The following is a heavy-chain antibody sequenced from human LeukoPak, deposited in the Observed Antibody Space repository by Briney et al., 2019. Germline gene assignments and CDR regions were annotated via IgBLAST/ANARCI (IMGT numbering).Heavy chain of an antibody. V-gene: IGHV3-7*01. CDR1: GFTFSSYW. D-gene: IGHD5-12*01. Sequence: PGGSLRLSCAASGFTFSSYWMSWVRQAPGKGLEWVANIKQDGSEKYYVDSVKGRFTISRDNAKNSLYLQMNSLRAEDTAVYYCARARRGGYGDFDYRGQGTLVTVSS. CDR3: ARARRGGYGDFDY. J-gene: IGHJ4*02. CDR2: IKQDGSEK.